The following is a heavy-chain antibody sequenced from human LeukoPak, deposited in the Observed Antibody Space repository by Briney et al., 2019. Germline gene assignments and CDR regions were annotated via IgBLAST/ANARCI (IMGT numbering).Heavy chain of an antibody. Sequence: PGGSLGLSCAASGFTFSSYAMHWVRQAPGKGLEWVAVISYDGSNKYYADSVKGRFTISRDNSKNTLYLQMNSLRAEDTAVYYCARDYLAYCGGDCYAPLDYWGQGTLVTVSS. J-gene: IGHJ4*02. CDR1: GFTFSSYA. CDR2: ISYDGSNK. CDR3: ARDYLAYCGGDCYAPLDY. D-gene: IGHD2-21*02. V-gene: IGHV3-30-3*01.